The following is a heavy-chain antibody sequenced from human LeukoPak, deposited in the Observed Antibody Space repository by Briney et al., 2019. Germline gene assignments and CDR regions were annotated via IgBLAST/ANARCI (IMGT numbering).Heavy chain of an antibody. CDR1: GFTFSSYS. Sequence: GGSLRLSCAASGFTFSSYSMNWVRQAPGKGLEWVTIISYAETDKYYADSVKGRFTVSRDNSKNTLYLQMNSLRAEDTAVYYCARDYYYDSSGSYFVDYWGQGTLVTVSS. V-gene: IGHV3-30*03. J-gene: IGHJ4*02. CDR2: ISYAETDK. D-gene: IGHD3-22*01. CDR3: ARDYYYDSSGSYFVDY.